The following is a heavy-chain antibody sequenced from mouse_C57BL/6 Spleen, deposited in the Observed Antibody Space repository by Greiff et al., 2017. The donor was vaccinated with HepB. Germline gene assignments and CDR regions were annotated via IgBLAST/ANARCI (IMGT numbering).Heavy chain of an antibody. CDR2: ISDGGSYT. Sequence: DVHLVESGGGLVKPGGSLKLSCAASGFTFSSYAMSWVRQTPEKRLEWVATISDGGSYTYYPDNVKGRFTISRDNAKNNLYLQMSHLKSEDTAMYYCARVGYSNYGYFDVWGTGTTVTVSS. CDR1: GFTFSSYA. CDR3: ARVGYSNYGYFDV. D-gene: IGHD2-5*01. J-gene: IGHJ1*03. V-gene: IGHV5-4*01.